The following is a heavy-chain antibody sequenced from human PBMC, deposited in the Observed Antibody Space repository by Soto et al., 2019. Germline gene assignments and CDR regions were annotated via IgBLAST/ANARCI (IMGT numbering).Heavy chain of an antibody. Sequence: SETLSLTCTVSGGSISSGGYYWSWIRQHPGKGLEWIGYIYYSGSTYYNPSLKSRVTISVDTSKNQFSLKLSSVTAADTAVYYCARGLGRKKVLRFLDWLLPDYYYYGMDVWGQGSTGTGSS. V-gene: IGHV4-31*03. CDR2: IYYSGST. D-gene: IGHD3-3*01. CDR3: ARGLGRKKVLRFLDWLLPDYYYYGMDV. J-gene: IGHJ6*02. CDR1: GGSISSGGYY.